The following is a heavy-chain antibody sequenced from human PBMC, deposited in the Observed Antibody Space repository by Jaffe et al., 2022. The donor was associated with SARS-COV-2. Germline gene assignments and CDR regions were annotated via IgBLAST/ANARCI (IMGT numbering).Heavy chain of an antibody. J-gene: IGHJ4*02. CDR2: IKQDGSEK. CDR3: ARWRHSSGWYPFDY. CDR1: GFTFSSYW. D-gene: IGHD6-19*01. Sequence: EVQLVESGGGLVQPGGSLRLSCAASGFTFSSYWMSWVRQAPGKGLEWVANIKQDGSEKYYVDSVKGRFTISRDNAKNSLYLQMNSLRAEDTAVYYCARWRHSSGWYPFDYWGQGTLVTVSS. V-gene: IGHV3-7*01.